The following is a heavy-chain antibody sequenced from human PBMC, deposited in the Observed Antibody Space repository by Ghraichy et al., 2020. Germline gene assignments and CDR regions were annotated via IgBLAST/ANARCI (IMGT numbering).Heavy chain of an antibody. CDR1: GVSITSYY. CDR2: IFYGGST. V-gene: IGHV4-59*08. J-gene: IGHJ6*02. D-gene: IGHD7-27*01. CDR3: ARHGDNWGAGPAPRGYYYAMDV. Sequence: SETLSLTCTVSGVSITSYYWSWIRQPPGKGLEWIGYIFYGGSTNYNPSLKRRLSMSVDMSKKQCSLKLSSVTAADTAVYYCARHGDNWGAGPAPRGYYYAMDVWGQGTTVTVSS.